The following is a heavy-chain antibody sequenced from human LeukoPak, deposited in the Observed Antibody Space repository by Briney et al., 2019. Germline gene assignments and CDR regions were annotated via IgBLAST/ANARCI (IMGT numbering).Heavy chain of an antibody. CDR1: GFTFSKHW. D-gene: IGHD4-11*01. Sequence: PGGSLRLSCAASGFTFSKHWMHWVRQVPGKGLVWVSRINSDGSSTSYADSVKGRFTISRDNAKNTLYLQMNSLRAEDTVVHYCARATSYSNYGMDVWGQGTTVTVSS. CDR3: ARATSYSNYGMDV. J-gene: IGHJ6*02. CDR2: INSDGSST. V-gene: IGHV3-74*01.